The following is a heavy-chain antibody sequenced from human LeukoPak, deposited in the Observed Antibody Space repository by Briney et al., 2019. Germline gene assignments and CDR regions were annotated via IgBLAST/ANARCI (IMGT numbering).Heavy chain of an antibody. V-gene: IGHV3-30*02. D-gene: IGHD6-19*01. J-gene: IGHJ6*03. Sequence: SGGSLRLSCAASGFTFSGYGMHWVRQAPGKGLERVAFIRYDGSNKYYADSVKGRFTISRDNSKNTLYLQMNSLRAEDTAVYYCAKDRIAVDGYYYYYYMDVWGKGTTVTVSS. CDR1: GFTFSGYG. CDR3: AKDRIAVDGYYYYYYMDV. CDR2: IRYDGSNK.